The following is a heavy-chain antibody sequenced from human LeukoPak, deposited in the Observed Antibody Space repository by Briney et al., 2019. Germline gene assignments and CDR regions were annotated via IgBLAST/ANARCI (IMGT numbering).Heavy chain of an antibody. Sequence: GGSLRLSCAASGFTFSSYSMNWVRQAPGKGLEWVSSISSSSSYIYYADSVKGRFTISRDNAKNSLYLQMNSLRAEDTAVYYCARDLGTTVTTYLDYWGQGTLVTVSS. CDR2: ISSSSSYI. CDR1: GFTFSSYS. J-gene: IGHJ4*02. CDR3: ARDLGTTVTTYLDY. D-gene: IGHD4-17*01. V-gene: IGHV3-21*01.